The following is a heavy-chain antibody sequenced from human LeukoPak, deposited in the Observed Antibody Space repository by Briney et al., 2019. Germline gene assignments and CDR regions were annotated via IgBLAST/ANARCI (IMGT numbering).Heavy chain of an antibody. CDR2: ISGSGEST. CDR3: AKSGGPLNNWFDP. D-gene: IGHD3-10*01. CDR1: EFTFSNYA. J-gene: IGHJ5*02. V-gene: IGHV3-23*01. Sequence: GGSLRLSCAASEFTFSNYAMSWVRQAPGEGLEWVSAISGSGESTYYGDSVKGRFTISRDNSKNTLHLQMNSLRAEDTAVYYCAKSGGPLNNWFDPWGQGTLVTVSS.